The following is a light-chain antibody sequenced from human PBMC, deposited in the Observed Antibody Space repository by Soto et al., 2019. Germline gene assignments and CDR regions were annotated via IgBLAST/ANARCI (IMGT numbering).Light chain of an antibody. V-gene: IGKV1-5*01. CDR1: QSIKTC. CDR2: AAS. CDR3: QHYNCYPEA. Sequence: QMNHSASALSAAIGNRLTITSRASQSIKTCLGWYQQTPGNAPKLLIFAASNLQSGVPSRFSGSGSGTEFTLTISSVQPDDFATYYWQHYNCYPEAFGQGTKVDIK. J-gene: IGKJ1*01.